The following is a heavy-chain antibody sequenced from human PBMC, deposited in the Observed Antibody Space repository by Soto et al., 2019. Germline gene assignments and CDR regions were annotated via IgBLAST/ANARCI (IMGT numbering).Heavy chain of an antibody. V-gene: IGHV3-33*01. CDR1: GFTFSTYG. CDR3: AREEVRFPMDV. Sequence: EQLVESGGGVVQPGRSLRLSCTASGFTFSTYGIHWVRQAPDKGLEWVAVIWRDGSNKYYADSVKGRFTISRDNSKNTVYLQMNSLRADDTAVYYCAREEVRFPMDVWGQGTTVTVSS. CDR2: IWRDGSNK. J-gene: IGHJ6*02. D-gene: IGHD3-3*01.